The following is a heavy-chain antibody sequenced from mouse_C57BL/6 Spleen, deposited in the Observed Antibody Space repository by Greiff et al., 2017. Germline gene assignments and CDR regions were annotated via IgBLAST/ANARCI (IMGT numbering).Heavy chain of an antibody. J-gene: IGHJ2*01. V-gene: IGHV1-78*01. CDR3: AREGEFITTVVADFDY. Sequence: VQLQESDAELVKPGASVKISCKVSGYTFTDHTIHWMKQRPEQGLEWIGYIYPRDGSTKYNEKFKGKATLTADKSSSTAYMQLNSLTSEDSAVYFCAREGEFITTVVADFDYWGQGTTLTVSS. D-gene: IGHD1-1*01. CDR1: GYTFTDHT. CDR2: IYPRDGST.